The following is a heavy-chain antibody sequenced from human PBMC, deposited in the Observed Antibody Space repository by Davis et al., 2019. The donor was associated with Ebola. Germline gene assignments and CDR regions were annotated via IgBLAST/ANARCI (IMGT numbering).Heavy chain of an antibody. V-gene: IGHV7-4-1*02. J-gene: IGHJ4*02. Sequence: ASVKVSCKASEYTFTSYAMNWVRQAPGQGLEWMGWINTNTGNPTYAQGFTGRFVFSLDTSVSTAYLQISSLKAEDTAVYYCARCEENPDTTMVSCFDYWGQGTLVTVSS. CDR2: INTNTGNP. CDR3: ARCEENPDTTMVSCFDY. CDR1: EYTFTSYA. D-gene: IGHD5-18*01.